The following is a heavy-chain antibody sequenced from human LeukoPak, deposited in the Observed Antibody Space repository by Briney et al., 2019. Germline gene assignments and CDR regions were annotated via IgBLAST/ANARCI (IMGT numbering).Heavy chain of an antibody. Sequence: GGSLRLSCAASGFTVSSKYMSWVRQAPGKGLEWVSVIYTGETTYYADSVKGRFTISRDNSKNALYLQMDGLRVEDTAVYYCAKVGAVAAVENWGQGTLVTVSS. V-gene: IGHV3-66*01. CDR1: GFTVSSKY. D-gene: IGHD6-19*01. J-gene: IGHJ4*02. CDR2: IYTGETT. CDR3: AKVGAVAAVEN.